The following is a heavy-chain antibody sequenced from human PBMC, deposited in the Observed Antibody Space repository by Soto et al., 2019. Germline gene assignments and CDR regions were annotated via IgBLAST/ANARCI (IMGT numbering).Heavy chain of an antibody. D-gene: IGHD6-19*01. V-gene: IGHV5-51*01. Sequence: PGESLKISCKVSGYSFTKFWIGWVRQMPGQGLEWMGIIFPGDSETRYSPSFEGQVTISVDKSIATAYLQWSSLKASDSAMYYCARSYSSAWFGAEFDYWGQGTLVTVSS. J-gene: IGHJ4*02. CDR3: ARSYSSAWFGAEFDY. CDR1: GYSFTKFW. CDR2: IFPGDSET.